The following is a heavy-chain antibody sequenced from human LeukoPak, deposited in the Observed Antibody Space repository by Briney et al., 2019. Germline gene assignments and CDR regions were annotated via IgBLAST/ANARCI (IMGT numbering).Heavy chain of an antibody. CDR2: VKVKTDGGTT. CDR3: TTDFPNY. J-gene: IGHJ4*02. V-gene: IGHV3-15*01. CDR1: GFTFSDTW. D-gene: IGHD2/OR15-2a*01. Sequence: GGSLRLSCEASGFTFSDTWMSWVRQAPEKGLEWVGRVKVKTDGGTTDYAAPVKGRFTISRDDSQNTLYMQMTSLKTEDTAVYYCTTDFPNYWGQGTLVTVSS.